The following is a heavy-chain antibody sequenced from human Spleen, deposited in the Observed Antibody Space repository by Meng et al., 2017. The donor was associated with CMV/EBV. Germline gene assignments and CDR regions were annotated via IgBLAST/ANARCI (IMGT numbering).Heavy chain of an antibody. J-gene: IGHJ4*02. V-gene: IGHV3-11*04. D-gene: IGHD2-15*01. CDR1: ELTLSDYY. CDR2: ISSGGSTI. CDR3: ASNGGLAGRLLYY. Sequence: DSELTLSDYYMSWIRQAPGKGLEWVSYISSGGSTIYYADSVKGRFTISRDNAKNSVYLQMNSLRAEDTAVYYCASNGGLAGRLLYYWGRGALVTVSS.